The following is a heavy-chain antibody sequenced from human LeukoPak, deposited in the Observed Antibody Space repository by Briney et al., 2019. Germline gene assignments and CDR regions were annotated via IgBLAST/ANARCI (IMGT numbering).Heavy chain of an antibody. D-gene: IGHD2-2*01. CDR3: ARGRLQPEY. CDR2: IRSKAHGATR. J-gene: IGHJ4*02. Sequence: GGSLRLSCTASGFTFGDYAMSCFRQAPGKGLEWVSLIRSKAHGATRDYAASLKGRFTISRDDSQSIAYLQMGSLKTEDTAVYYCARGRLQPEYWGQGTLVTVSS. V-gene: IGHV3-49*03. CDR1: GFTFGDYA.